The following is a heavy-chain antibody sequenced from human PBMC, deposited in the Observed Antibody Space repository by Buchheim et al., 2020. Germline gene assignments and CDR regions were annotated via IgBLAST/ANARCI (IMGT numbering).Heavy chain of an antibody. CDR3: AREFENCSGGSCHSFDH. J-gene: IGHJ4*02. V-gene: IGHV4-4*02. CDR2: IYHTGTT. Sequence: QVQLQESGPGLVKPSGTLSLTCAVSGGSISSSNWWSWVRQPPGKGLEWIGEIYHTGTTNYHPSLKSRVTISVDKSKNSLSLKMTSVTAADTAVYYCAREFENCSGGSCHSFDHWGRGTL. D-gene: IGHD2-15*01. CDR1: GGSISSSNW.